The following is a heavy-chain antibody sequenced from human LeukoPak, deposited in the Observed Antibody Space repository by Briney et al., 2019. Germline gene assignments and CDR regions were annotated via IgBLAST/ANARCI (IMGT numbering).Heavy chain of an antibody. CDR3: ARDGEGYYYYGMDV. V-gene: IGHV4-4*07. CDR2: IYSSGTT. D-gene: IGHD3-3*01. CDR1: GGSISSYY. Sequence: SETLSLTCTVSGGSISSYYWTWIRQPAGKGLEWIGRIYSSGTTNNNPSLESRVTMSLDTSKNQFSLRLSSVTAADTAVYYCARDGEGYYYYGMDVWGQGTTVTVSS. J-gene: IGHJ6*01.